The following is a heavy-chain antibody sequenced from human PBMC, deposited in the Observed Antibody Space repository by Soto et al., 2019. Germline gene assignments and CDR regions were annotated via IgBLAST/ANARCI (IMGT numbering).Heavy chain of an antibody. Sequence: GGSLRLSCAASGFTFSNAWMSWVRQAPGKGLEWVGRIKSKTDGGTTDYAAPVKGRFTISRDDSKNTLYLQMNSLKTEDTAVYYCTTVEFRYSSGWYSNYYYYYMDVWGKGTTVTVSS. J-gene: IGHJ6*03. CDR2: IKSKTDGGTT. CDR1: GFTFSNAW. CDR3: TTVEFRYSSGWYSNYYYYYMDV. D-gene: IGHD6-19*01. V-gene: IGHV3-15*01.